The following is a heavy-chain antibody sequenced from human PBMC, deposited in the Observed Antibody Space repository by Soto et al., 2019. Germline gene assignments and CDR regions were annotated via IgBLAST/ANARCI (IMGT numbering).Heavy chain of an antibody. J-gene: IGHJ6*02. CDR2: ISYDGSNK. V-gene: IGHV3-30*18. CDR3: AKDGIAVDIMGPNYYYYYGMDV. CDR1: GFTFSSYG. Sequence: QVQLVESGGGVVQPGRSLRLSCAASGFTFSSYGMHWVRQAPGKGLEWVAVISYDGSNKYYADSVKGRFTISRDNSKNTLYLQMNSLRAEDTAVEYCAKDGIAVDIMGPNYYYYYGMDVWGQGTTVTVSS. D-gene: IGHD6-19*01.